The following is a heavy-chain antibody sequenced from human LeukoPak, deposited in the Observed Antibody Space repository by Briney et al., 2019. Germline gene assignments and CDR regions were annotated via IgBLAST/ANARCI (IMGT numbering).Heavy chain of an antibody. V-gene: IGHV4-34*01. CDR1: GGSFSGYY. Sequence: SETLSLTCAVYGGSFSGYYWSWIRQPPGKALEWIGEINHSGSTNYNPSLKSRVTISVGTSKNQFSLKLSSVTAADTAVYYCAREGFGELFYYYYYMDVWGKGTTVTVSS. CDR2: INHSGST. CDR3: AREGFGELFYYYYYMDV. D-gene: IGHD3-10*01. J-gene: IGHJ6*03.